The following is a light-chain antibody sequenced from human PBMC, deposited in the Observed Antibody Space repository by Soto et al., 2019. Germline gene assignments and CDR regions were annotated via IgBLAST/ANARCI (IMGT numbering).Light chain of an antibody. J-gene: IGLJ2*01. CDR1: SSDVGGYNY. Sequence: QSALTQPASVSGSPGQSITISCTGTSSDVGGYNYVSWYQHHPGKAPKLMIYEVSNRPSGVSNRFSGSKSGNTASLTISGPQAEDEADYYCSSYTSSTPRVVFGGGTKLTVL. CDR3: SSYTSSTPRVV. CDR2: EVS. V-gene: IGLV2-14*01.